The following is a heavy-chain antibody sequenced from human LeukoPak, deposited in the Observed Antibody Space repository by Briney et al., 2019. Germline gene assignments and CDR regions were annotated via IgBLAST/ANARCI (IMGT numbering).Heavy chain of an antibody. CDR3: ARATQYYDILTGYYTYYGMDF. D-gene: IGHD3-9*01. CDR2: INPNSGGT. Sequence: ASVTVSCKASRYTFTGYYMHWVRQAPAQGVEWMGWINPNSGGTNYAQKFQGRVTMTRDTSISTAYMELSRLRSDDTAVYYCARATQYYDILTGYYTYYGMDFWSQGTTVTVSS. J-gene: IGHJ6*02. CDR1: RYTFTGYY. V-gene: IGHV1-2*02.